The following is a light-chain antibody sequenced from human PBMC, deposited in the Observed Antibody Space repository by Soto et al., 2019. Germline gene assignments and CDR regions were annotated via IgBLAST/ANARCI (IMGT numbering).Light chain of an antibody. Sequence: EIVLTQSPGTLSLSPGERATLSCRASQSVSSTYLAWYQQKPGQAPRPLIYGASSRATGIPDRFSGSGSGTDFTLTISRLEPEDFAVYYCQQDGSSPPITFGQGTRLEIK. CDR3: QQDGSSPPIT. CDR2: GAS. V-gene: IGKV3-20*01. J-gene: IGKJ5*01. CDR1: QSVSSTY.